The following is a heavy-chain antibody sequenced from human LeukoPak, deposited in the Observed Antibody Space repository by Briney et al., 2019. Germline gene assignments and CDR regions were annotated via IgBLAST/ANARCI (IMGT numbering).Heavy chain of an antibody. CDR3: ARVPLYMDV. Sequence: SETLSLTCAVYGGSFSGYYWSWIRQPPGKGLEWIGEINHSGSTNYNPSLKSRVTISVDTSKNQFSLELSSVTAADTAVYYCARVPLYMDVWGKGTTVTISS. V-gene: IGHV4-34*01. J-gene: IGHJ6*03. CDR1: GGSFSGYY. CDR2: INHSGST.